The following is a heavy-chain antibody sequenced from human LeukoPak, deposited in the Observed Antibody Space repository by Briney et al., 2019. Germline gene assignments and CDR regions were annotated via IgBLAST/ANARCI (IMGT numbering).Heavy chain of an antibody. J-gene: IGHJ2*01. CDR3: AKDRGGNSYWYFDL. Sequence: GGSLRLSCAASGFTFSSYNLNWVRQAPGKGLEWVSYISRESAYIYYADSVKGRFTISRDNSKNTLYLQMNSLRAEDTAVYYCAKDRGGNSYWYFDLWGRGTLVTVSS. CDR2: ISRESAYI. V-gene: IGHV3-23*01. D-gene: IGHD4-23*01. CDR1: GFTFSSYN.